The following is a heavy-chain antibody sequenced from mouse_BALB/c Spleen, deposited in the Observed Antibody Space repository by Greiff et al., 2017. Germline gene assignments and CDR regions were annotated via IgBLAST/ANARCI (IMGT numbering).Heavy chain of an antibody. CDR2: ISDSGST. CDR3: ASHYCGSGGFAY. D-gene: IGHD1-1*01. CDR1: GDSITSGY. Sequence: EVQLVESGPSLVKPSQSLSLTCSVSGDSITSGYWNWIRKFPGNKLEYMGYISDSGSTYYNPSLKSRISITRDTSKNQYYLQLNSVTTEDTATYYCASHYCGSGGFAYWGQGTLVTVSA. V-gene: IGHV3-8*02. J-gene: IGHJ3*01.